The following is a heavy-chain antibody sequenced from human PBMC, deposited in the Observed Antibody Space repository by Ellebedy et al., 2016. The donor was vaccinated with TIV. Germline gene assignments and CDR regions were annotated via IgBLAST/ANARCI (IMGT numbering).Heavy chain of an antibody. D-gene: IGHD3-22*01. Sequence: GGSLRLXXAASGFTFSTYWMSWVRQAPGRGLECVANVNQDGSEKVYVDSVKGRFTISRDNAKNSLDLQMNSLRVEDTAVYFCARKHYYYDNMKGWFDPWGQGTLVTVSS. V-gene: IGHV3-7*01. J-gene: IGHJ5*02. CDR3: ARKHYYYDNMKGWFDP. CDR1: GFTFSTYW. CDR2: VNQDGSEK.